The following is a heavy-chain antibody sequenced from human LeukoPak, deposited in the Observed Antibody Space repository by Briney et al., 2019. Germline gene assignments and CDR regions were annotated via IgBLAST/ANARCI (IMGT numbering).Heavy chain of an antibody. CDR3: AREGVVVAATRGTGWYFDY. CDR2: IYYRGST. J-gene: IGHJ4*02. CDR1: GGSINSYY. V-gene: IGHV4-59*12. Sequence: SETLSLTCTVSGGSINSYYWSWIRQPPGKGLEWIGYIYYRGSTNYNPSLKSRVTISVDRSKNQFSLKLSSVTAADTAVYYCAREGVVVAATRGTGWYFDYWGQGTLVTVSS. D-gene: IGHD2-15*01.